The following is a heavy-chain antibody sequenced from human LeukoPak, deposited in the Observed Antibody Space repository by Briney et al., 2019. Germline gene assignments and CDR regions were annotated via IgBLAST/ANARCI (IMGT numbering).Heavy chain of an antibody. J-gene: IGHJ4*02. D-gene: IGHD3-10*01. V-gene: IGHV3-7*01. CDR2: IKQDGREK. CDR3: ATTGDY. Sequence: GGSLRLSCAAPGFTFSSYWMSWVRQAPGKGLEWVANIKQDGREKYYVDSVKGRFTISRDNAKNSLYLQMNSLRAEDTAVYYCATTGDYWGQGTLVTVSS. CDR1: GFTFSSYW.